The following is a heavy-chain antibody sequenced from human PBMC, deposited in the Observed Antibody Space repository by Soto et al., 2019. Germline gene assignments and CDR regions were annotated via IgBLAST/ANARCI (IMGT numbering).Heavy chain of an antibody. CDR1: GFTFSSYA. CDR3: ATEIAAANMDV. V-gene: IGHV3-13*01. D-gene: IGHD6-13*01. J-gene: IGHJ6*02. CDR2: IGTAGDT. Sequence: GGSLRLSCAASGFTFSSYAMSWVRQATGKGLEWVSAIGTAGDTYYADSVKGRFTISRDNAKNSLYLQMNSLRAEDTAVYYCATEIAAANMDVWGQGTTVTVSS.